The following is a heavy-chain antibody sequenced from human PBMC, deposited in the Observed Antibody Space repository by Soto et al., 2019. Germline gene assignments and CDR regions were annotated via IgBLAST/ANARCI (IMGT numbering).Heavy chain of an antibody. D-gene: IGHD1-1*01. J-gene: IGHJ4*02. CDR1: GGSVSSGDYY. V-gene: IGHV4-61*03. Sequence: PSETLSLTCTVSGGSVSSGDYYWSWIRQPPGKGLEWIGYIYYSGSTNYNPSLKSRVTISADTSKNHFSLKLSSMTAADTAVYDCARGNNFGPHRWGQGTLVTVSS. CDR3: ARGNNFGPHR. CDR2: IYYSGST.